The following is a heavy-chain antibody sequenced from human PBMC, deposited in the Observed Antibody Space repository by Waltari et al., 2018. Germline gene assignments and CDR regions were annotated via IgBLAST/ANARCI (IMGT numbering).Heavy chain of an antibody. V-gene: IGHV3-33*06. CDR2: EWYDGTKK. Sequence: QLQLVESGGGVVEPGRSMRLSSAASGFTFSSXXXXWVRKAQGKGMEGVEVEWYDGTKKYYADAVKGRLTISRDNSKNTLNLQMNSLRVEDTAVYYCAKGRSYDSSGYYYGDWGQGTLVTVSS. J-gene: IGHJ4*02. D-gene: IGHD3-22*01. CDR1: GFTFSSXX. CDR3: AKGRSYDSSGYYYGD.